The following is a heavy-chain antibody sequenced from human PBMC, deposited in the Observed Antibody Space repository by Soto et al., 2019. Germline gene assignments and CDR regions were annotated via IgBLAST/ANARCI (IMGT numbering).Heavy chain of an antibody. J-gene: IGHJ4*02. Sequence: QVQLVQSGAEVKKPGASVKVSCKASGYTFIVHYIHWVRQAPGKGFEWIGWTNPNNGSTKYAQKFQGRVTMTRDTSITTVYVELSSLRSDDTAMYFCARDVNPCYGRGSLHGYFDYWGQGTLVTVSS. D-gene: IGHD3-10*01. CDR2: TNPNNGST. CDR3: ARDVNPCYGRGSLHGYFDY. CDR1: GYTFIVHY. V-gene: IGHV1-2*02.